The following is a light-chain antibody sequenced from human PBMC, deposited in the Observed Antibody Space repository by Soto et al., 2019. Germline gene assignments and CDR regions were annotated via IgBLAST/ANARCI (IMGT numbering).Light chain of an antibody. Sequence: EVVVTQSPRTLSVSPGERATLSCRASQSVSTNVAWYQQKPGQAPRLLISGASTRAAGVSARFTGCGSGTEFTLTICRLQSHDFAVYNWQQYHYWPPRTLAPGTRVDI. CDR1: QSVSTN. CDR3: QQYHYWPPRT. CDR2: GAS. V-gene: IGKV3-15*01. J-gene: IGKJ1*01.